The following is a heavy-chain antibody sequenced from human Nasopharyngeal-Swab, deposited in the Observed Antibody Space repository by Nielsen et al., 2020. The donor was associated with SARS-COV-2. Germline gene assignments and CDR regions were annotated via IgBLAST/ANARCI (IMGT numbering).Heavy chain of an antibody. D-gene: IGHD3-10*01. V-gene: IGHV3-33*01. CDR1: GFTYKYG. Sequence: GESLKISCVASGFTYKYGMNWVRQAPGRGLEWVSVIWYDGSKKFYAESVKGRFSISRDESKNTVYLQMSSLRVGDTAVYYCVSAGSIEYWGPGTLVTVSS. CDR2: IWYDGSKK. J-gene: IGHJ4*02. CDR3: VSAGSIEY.